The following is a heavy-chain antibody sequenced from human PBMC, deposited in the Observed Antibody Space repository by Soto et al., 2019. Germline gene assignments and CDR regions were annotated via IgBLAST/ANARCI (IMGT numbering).Heavy chain of an antibody. Sequence: PGGSLRLSCAASGVTFSSYWMHWVRQAPGKGLVWVAHIDTDGSSTSYADSVKGRFTISRDNAKNTLYLQMNSLRAEDTAVYYCAKDQGRITMIVVVSHDAFDIWGQGTMVTVSS. D-gene: IGHD3-22*01. CDR2: IDTDGSST. CDR3: AKDQGRITMIVVVSHDAFDI. CDR1: GVTFSSYW. J-gene: IGHJ3*02. V-gene: IGHV3-74*01.